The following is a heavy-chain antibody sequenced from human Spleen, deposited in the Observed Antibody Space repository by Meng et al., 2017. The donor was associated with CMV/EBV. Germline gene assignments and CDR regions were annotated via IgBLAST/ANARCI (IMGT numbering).Heavy chain of an antibody. D-gene: IGHD1-26*01. J-gene: IGHJ4*02. V-gene: IGHV4-59*01. CDR1: GGSISSYY. Sequence: GSLRLSCTVSGGSISSYYWNWIRQPPGKGLEWIGYIYYSGSTNYNPSLKSRVTISVDTSKNQFSLKLSSVTAADTAVYYCASTYSGSYLIYWGQGTLVTVSS. CDR2: IYYSGST. CDR3: ASTYSGSYLIY.